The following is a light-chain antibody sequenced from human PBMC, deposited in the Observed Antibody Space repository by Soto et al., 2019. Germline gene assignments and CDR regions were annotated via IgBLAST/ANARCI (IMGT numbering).Light chain of an antibody. J-gene: IGLJ2*01. CDR2: TNI. CDR3: ASWDYSLNGPV. Sequence: QSVLAQPPSTSGTPGQRVTISCSGSSSNIGSNSVNWYQQIPGTAPKLLIYTNIQRPSGVPDRFSGSKSGTSASLAISGLQSEDEADYYCASWDYSLNGPVFGGGTKLTVL. CDR1: SSNIGSNS. V-gene: IGLV1-44*01.